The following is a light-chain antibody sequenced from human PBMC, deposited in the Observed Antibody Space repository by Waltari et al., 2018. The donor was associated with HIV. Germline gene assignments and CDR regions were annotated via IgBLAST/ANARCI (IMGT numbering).Light chain of an antibody. CDR3: QQYNSWPST. CDR1: QSVYSN. V-gene: IGKV3-15*01. J-gene: IGKJ1*01. Sequence: EVVMTQSPGTLSVSPGESATLSCRASQSVYSNLAWYQQKPAQAPRLLIYGSSAGATDISARFSGSGSGTEFTLTISSLQSEDFAVYYCQQYNSWPSTFGQGTKVEIK. CDR2: GSS.